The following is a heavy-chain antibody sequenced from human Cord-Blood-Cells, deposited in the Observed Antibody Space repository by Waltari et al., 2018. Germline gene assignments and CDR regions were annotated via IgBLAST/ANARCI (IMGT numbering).Heavy chain of an antibody. V-gene: IGHV1-24*01. D-gene: IGHD6-13*01. Sequence: QVQLVQSGAEVKKPGASVKVSCKVSGYTLPELSMHWVRQAPGKGLEWMGGFDPEDGETIYAQKFQGRVTMTEDTSTDTAYMELSSLRSEDTAVYYCATVHHGYSSSWYTMYNWFDPWGQGTLVTVSS. CDR2: FDPEDGET. CDR3: ATVHHGYSSSWYTMYNWFDP. J-gene: IGHJ5*02. CDR1: GYTLPELS.